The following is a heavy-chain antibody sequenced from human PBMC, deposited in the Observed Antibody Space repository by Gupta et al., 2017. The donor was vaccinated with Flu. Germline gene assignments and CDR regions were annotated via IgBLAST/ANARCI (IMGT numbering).Heavy chain of an antibody. D-gene: IGHD6-19*01. CDR1: GGSISSSSYY. Sequence: QLQLQESGPGLVKPSETLSLTCTVSGGSISSSSYYWGWIRQPPGKGLEWIGSIYYSGSTYYNPSLKSRVTISVDTSKNQFSLKLSSVTAADTAVYYCARHAGWQSYYFDYWGQGTLVTVSS. J-gene: IGHJ4*02. CDR3: ARHAGWQSYYFDY. V-gene: IGHV4-39*01. CDR2: IYYSGST.